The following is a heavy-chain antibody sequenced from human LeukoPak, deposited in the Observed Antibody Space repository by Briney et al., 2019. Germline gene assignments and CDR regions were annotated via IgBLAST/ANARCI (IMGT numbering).Heavy chain of an antibody. J-gene: IGHJ6*02. Sequence: ASVKVSCKASGYTLSQYAMHWVRQAPGQRPEWMGWISSGNSNTKYDQKFQGRVTITRDTSANTAYMELSSLRSEDTAVYYCAREQWLGSFYCCYYGLDVWGQGTTVTVSS. V-gene: IGHV1-3*04. CDR1: GYTLSQYA. CDR2: ISSGNSNT. D-gene: IGHD6-19*01. CDR3: AREQWLGSFYCCYYGLDV.